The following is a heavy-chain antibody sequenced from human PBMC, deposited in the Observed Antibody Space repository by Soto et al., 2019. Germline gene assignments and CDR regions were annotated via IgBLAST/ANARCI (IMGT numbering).Heavy chain of an antibody. CDR3: ARLVAVAYYYYYYGMDV. D-gene: IGHD6-19*01. V-gene: IGHV4-39*01. CDR2: IYYSGST. J-gene: IGHJ6*02. Sequence: KASETLSLTCTVSGGSISSSSYYWGWIRQPPGKGLEWIGSIYYSGSTYYNPSLKIRVTISVDTSKNQFSLKLSSVTAADTAVYYCARLVAVAYYYYYYGMDVWGQGTTVTVSS. CDR1: GGSISSSSYY.